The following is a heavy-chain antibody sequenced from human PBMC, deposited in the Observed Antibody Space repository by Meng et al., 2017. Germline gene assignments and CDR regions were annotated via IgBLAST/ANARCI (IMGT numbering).Heavy chain of an antibody. CDR3: ATRGNPYLNC. CDR1: AYTLSSDG. CDR2: INTYNGKT. V-gene: IGHV1-18*01. J-gene: IGHJ4*02. Sequence: QGRLVQSGAEVKKPGASVKVSCDASAYTLSSDGFSWVRQAPGQGLEWLGWINTYNGKTDYAHKFQDRVTLTTDTFTNTAYMELRSLRSDDTAVYYCATRGNPYLNCWGQGTLVTVSS.